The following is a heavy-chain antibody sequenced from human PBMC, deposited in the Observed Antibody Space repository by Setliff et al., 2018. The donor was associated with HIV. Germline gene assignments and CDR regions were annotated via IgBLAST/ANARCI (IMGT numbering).Heavy chain of an antibody. V-gene: IGHV4-39*01. D-gene: IGHD3-16*01. J-gene: IGHJ4*02. CDR2: IYYSGST. Sequence: SETLSLTCTVSGDSIGSSSYYWAWIRQPPGKGLEWIGNIYYSGSTYYNPSLKSRVTMSIDTSNNQFSLKLTSLTAADTAVYFCARQAERDDDSYLDYWGQGTLVTVSS. CDR3: ARQAERDDDSYLDY. CDR1: GDSIGSSSYY.